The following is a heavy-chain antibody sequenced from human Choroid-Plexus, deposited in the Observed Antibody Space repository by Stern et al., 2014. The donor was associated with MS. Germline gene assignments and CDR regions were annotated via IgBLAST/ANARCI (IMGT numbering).Heavy chain of an antibody. CDR3: ARDQRGITIFGGVTDY. CDR1: GYIFTGYY. Sequence: QDQLVQSGAEVKKPGASVKVSCKTSGYIFTGYYIHWVRQAPGQGLEWMAWINPNTGGTKYAQKFQGRVTMSRDTSISTAYVELSSLTSDDTAVYYCARDQRGITIFGGVTDY. CDR2: INPNTGGT. V-gene: IGHV1-2*02. J-gene: IGHJ4*01. D-gene: IGHD3-3*01.